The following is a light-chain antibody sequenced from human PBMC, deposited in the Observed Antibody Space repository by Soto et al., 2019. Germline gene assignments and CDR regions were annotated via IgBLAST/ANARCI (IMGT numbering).Light chain of an antibody. J-gene: IGKJ4*01. V-gene: IGKV3-15*01. CDR1: QSVSSN. Sequence: EIVMTQSPATLSVSPGERATLSCRASQSVSSNLAWYQQKPGQAPRLLIYGASTRATGIPARFSGSGSGTEFTLTISSLQFEDFAVYYCQQYDNWPLTFGGGTKV. CDR3: QQYDNWPLT. CDR2: GAS.